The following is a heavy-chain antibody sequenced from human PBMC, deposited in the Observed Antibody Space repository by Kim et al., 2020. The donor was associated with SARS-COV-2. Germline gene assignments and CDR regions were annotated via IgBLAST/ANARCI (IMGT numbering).Heavy chain of an antibody. CDR1: GYSFPSYW. CDR2: IYPDDSNT. D-gene: IGHD3-16*01. V-gene: IGHV5-51*01. J-gene: IGHJ6*02. CDR3: ARRGIGETMDV. Sequence: GESLKISCKGSGYSFPSYWIGWVRQMPGKGLEWMGMIYPDDSNTKYSPSFQGQVTMSADKSISIAYLQWSSLKASDTAIYYCARRGIGETMDVWGQGTTVTVSS.